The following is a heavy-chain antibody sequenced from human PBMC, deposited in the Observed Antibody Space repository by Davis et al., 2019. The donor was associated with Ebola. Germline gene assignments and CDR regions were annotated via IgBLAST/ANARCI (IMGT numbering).Heavy chain of an antibody. Sequence: SGPTLVKPTQTLTLTCNFSGFSLTTPEMGVGWIRQSPGKAPEWLALISWDGDRRYNPSLKPRLTITKDTSRDQVVLSVSNMDPADTATYFCAHSQYDYIWGTYPKWFDPWGQGILVTVSS. CDR1: GFSLTTPEMG. CDR2: ISWDGDR. V-gene: IGHV2-5*02. J-gene: IGHJ5*02. D-gene: IGHD3-16*01. CDR3: AHSQYDYIWGTYPKWFDP.